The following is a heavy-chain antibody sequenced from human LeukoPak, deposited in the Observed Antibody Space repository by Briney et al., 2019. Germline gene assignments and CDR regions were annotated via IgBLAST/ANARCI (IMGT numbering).Heavy chain of an antibody. CDR2: ISTGSSTI. CDR1: GFTFSGST. CDR3: ARNFAS. Sequence: PGGSLRLSCAASGFTFSGSTMNWVRQAPGKGLEWVSYISTGSSTIYYADSVKGRFTISGDDAKNSLYLQMNSLRDEDTAVYYCARNFASWGQGTPVTVSS. J-gene: IGHJ5*01. V-gene: IGHV3-48*02.